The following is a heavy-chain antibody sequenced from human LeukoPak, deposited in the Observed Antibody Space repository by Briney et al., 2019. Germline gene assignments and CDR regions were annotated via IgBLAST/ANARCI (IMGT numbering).Heavy chain of an antibody. CDR1: GCTLSSYY. J-gene: IGHJ4*02. Sequence: SETLSLTCTGSGCTLSSYYWSWIRQPPGKELEWIGYIYYSGSTNYNPSLKSRVTISVDTSKNQFSLKLSSVTAADTAVYHCARLDGNWNYFDYWGQGTLVTVSS. D-gene: IGHD1-20*01. CDR2: IYYSGST. CDR3: ARLDGNWNYFDY. V-gene: IGHV4-59*01.